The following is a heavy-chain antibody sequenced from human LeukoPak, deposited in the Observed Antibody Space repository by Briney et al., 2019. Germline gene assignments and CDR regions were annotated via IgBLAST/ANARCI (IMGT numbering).Heavy chain of an antibody. D-gene: IGHD3-10*01. Sequence: SETLSLTCTVSGDSISSYYWSWIRQPPGKGLEWIGYIYYSGSTKYNPSLKSRVTISLDTSKNQFSLKLSSVTAADTAVYYCARVGNLLLWFGEILNWFDPWGQGALVTVSS. V-gene: IGHV4-59*12. CDR3: ARVGNLLLWFGEILNWFDP. CDR1: GDSISSYY. J-gene: IGHJ5*02. CDR2: IYYSGST.